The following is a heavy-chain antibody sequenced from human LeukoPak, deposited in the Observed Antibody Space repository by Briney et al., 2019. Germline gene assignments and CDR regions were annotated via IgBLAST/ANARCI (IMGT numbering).Heavy chain of an antibody. J-gene: IGHJ3*02. CDR1: GGSISSYY. D-gene: IGHD3-22*01. CDR2: IYYSGST. Sequence: SETLSLTCTVSGGSISSYYWSWIRQPPGKGLEWIGYIYYSGSTNYNPSLKSRVTISVDTSKNQFSLKLSSVSAADTAVYYCARDQWDYDSSGYSHAFDIWGQGTMVTVSS. CDR3: ARDQWDYDSSGYSHAFDI. V-gene: IGHV4-59*01.